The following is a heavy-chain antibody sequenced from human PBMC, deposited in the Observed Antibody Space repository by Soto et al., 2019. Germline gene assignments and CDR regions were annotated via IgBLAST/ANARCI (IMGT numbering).Heavy chain of an antibody. V-gene: IGHV1-18*01. Sequence: QVQLVQSGAEVKKPGASVKVSCKASGYTFTSYGISWVRQAPGQGLEWMGWISAYNGNTNYAQKLQGRVTMTTETSTSTAYMELRSLRSDDTAVYYCARDMAAAGTHYYYYYGMDVWGQGTTVTVSS. CDR2: ISAYNGNT. D-gene: IGHD6-13*01. CDR3: ARDMAAAGTHYYYYYGMDV. J-gene: IGHJ6*02. CDR1: GYTFTSYG.